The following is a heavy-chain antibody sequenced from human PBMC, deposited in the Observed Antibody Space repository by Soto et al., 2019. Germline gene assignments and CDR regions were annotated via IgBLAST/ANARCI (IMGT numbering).Heavy chain of an antibody. CDR1: GGSISSYY. J-gene: IGHJ4*02. CDR2: IYYNGTT. Sequence: PSETLSLTCTVSGGSISSYYWSWIRQPPGKGLEWIGNIYYNGTTNYNPSLKSRVTMSVGTSKNQFSLKLSSVTAADTAVYYCARYYYDTSGYYYDYWGQGSLVTVSS. D-gene: IGHD3-22*01. V-gene: IGHV4-59*13. CDR3: ARYYYDTSGYYYDY.